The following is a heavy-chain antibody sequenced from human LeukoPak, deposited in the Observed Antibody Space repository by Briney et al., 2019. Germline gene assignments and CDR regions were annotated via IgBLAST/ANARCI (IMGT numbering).Heavy chain of an antibody. V-gene: IGHV1-46*01. D-gene: IGHD6-6*01. CDR1: GYPFTSYY. J-gene: IGHJ4*02. CDR3: ARDGFGFSSSSGYFDF. Sequence: ASVKVSCKASGYPFTSYYIHWVRQAPGQGLEWMGIINPSGGSTSNAQKFQGRVTMTSDTSTSTVYMELSSLISDDTAMYYCARDGFGFSSSSGYFDFWGQGTLVTVSS. CDR2: INPSGGST.